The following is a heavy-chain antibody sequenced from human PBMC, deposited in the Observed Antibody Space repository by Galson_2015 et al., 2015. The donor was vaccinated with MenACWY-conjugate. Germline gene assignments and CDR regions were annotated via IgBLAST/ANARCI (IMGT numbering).Heavy chain of an antibody. CDR3: ARVLSSGWTRQFGY. CDR1: GFTFSHYG. Sequence: SLRLSCAASGFTFSHYGMHWVRQAPGKGLEWVTAISYDGNNKYYADSVKGRFTISRDNSKNTVSLQMNGLTTEDTAVYSCARVLSSGWTRQFGYWGQGTLVAVSS. D-gene: IGHD6-19*01. J-gene: IGHJ4*02. CDR2: ISYDGNNK. V-gene: IGHV3-30*03.